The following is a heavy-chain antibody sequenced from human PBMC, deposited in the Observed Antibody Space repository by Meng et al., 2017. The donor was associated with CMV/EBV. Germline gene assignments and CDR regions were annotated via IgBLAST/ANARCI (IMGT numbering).Heavy chain of an antibody. CDR1: GFTFSSYG. CDR2: IRYDGSNK. Sequence: GGSLKISCAASGFTFSSYGMHWVRQAPGKGLEWVAFIRYDGSNKYYADSVKGRFTISRDNSKNTLYLQMNSLRAEDTAVYYCANVAQSPGWELHHYYYGMDVWGQGTTVTVSS. V-gene: IGHV3-30*02. J-gene: IGHJ6*02. CDR3: ANVAQSPGWELHHYYYGMDV. D-gene: IGHD1-26*01.